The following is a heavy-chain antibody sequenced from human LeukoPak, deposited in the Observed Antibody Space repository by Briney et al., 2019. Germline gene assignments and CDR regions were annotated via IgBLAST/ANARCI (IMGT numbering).Heavy chain of an antibody. J-gene: IGHJ6*02. D-gene: IGHD2-2*02. CDR1: GGTFSSYA. CDR2: IIPIFGTA. V-gene: IGHV1-69*13. Sequence: SVKVSCKASGGTFSSYAISWVRQAPGQGLEWMGGIIPIFGTANYAQKFQGRVTITADESTSTAYMELSSLRSVDTAVYYCARDPGIVVVPAAIDYYYYYGMDVWGQGTTVTVSS. CDR3: ARDPGIVVVPAAIDYYYYYGMDV.